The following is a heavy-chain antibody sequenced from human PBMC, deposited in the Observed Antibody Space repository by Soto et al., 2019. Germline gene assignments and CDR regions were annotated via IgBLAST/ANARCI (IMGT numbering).Heavy chain of an antibody. CDR1: GFTFSSYA. CDR3: ARDGDSHYDFWSGYYYYGMEV. V-gene: IGHV3-30-3*01. CDR2: ISYDVSNK. D-gene: IGHD3-3*01. Sequence: GGSLRLSCAASGFTFSSYAMHWVRQAPGKGLEWVAVISYDVSNKYYADSVKGRFTISRDNSKNTLYLQMNSLRAEDTAVYYCARDGDSHYDFWSGYYYYGMEVWGQGTTVTGSS. J-gene: IGHJ6*02.